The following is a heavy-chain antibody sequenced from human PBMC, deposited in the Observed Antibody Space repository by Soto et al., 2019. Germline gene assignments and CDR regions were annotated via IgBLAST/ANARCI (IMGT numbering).Heavy chain of an antibody. CDR1: GGSISSYS. CDR2: IYYSGST. V-gene: IGHV4-59*08. Sequence: SETLSLTCTVSGGSISSYSWSWIRQPPGKGLEWIGYIYYSGSTNYNPSLKSRVTISVDTSKNHFSLTLSSVTAADTAVYYCARHYYDSSGSPFDYWGQGTLVTVS. CDR3: ARHYYDSSGSPFDY. D-gene: IGHD3-22*01. J-gene: IGHJ4*02.